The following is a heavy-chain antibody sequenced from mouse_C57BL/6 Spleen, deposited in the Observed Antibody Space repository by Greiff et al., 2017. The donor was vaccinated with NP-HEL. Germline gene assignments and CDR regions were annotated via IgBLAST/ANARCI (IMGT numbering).Heavy chain of an antibody. CDR1: GYSITSGYY. Sequence: EVQLVESGPGLVKPSQSLSLTCSVTGYSITSGYYWNWIRQFPGNKLEWMGYISYDGSNNYNPSLKNRISITRDTSKNQFFLKLNSVTTEDTATYYCARVWLLRGAMDYWGQGTSVTVSS. CDR3: ARVWLLRGAMDY. J-gene: IGHJ4*01. CDR2: ISYDGSN. V-gene: IGHV3-6*01. D-gene: IGHD2-3*01.